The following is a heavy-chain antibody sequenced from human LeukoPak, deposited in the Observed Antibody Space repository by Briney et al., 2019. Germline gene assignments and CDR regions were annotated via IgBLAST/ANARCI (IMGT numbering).Heavy chain of an antibody. Sequence: PSQTLSLTCAVSSGSISSGGYSWSWIRQPPGKGLEWIGYIYHSGSTYYNPSLKSRVTISVDRSKNQFSLKLSSVTAADTAVYYCARGDGDYGDAFDIWGQGTMVTVSS. J-gene: IGHJ3*02. V-gene: IGHV4-30-2*01. CDR2: IYHSGST. CDR3: ARGDGDYGDAFDI. D-gene: IGHD4-17*01. CDR1: SGSISSGGYS.